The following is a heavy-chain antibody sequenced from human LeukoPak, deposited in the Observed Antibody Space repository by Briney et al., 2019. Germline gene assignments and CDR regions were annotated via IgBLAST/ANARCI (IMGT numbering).Heavy chain of an antibody. J-gene: IGHJ2*01. D-gene: IGHD5-12*01. CDR3: ARVRKYSGYYSWYFDL. CDR1: GFTFSSYS. CDR2: IYSGGST. V-gene: IGHV3-66*01. Sequence: GGSLRLSCAASGFTFSSYSMNWVRQAPGKGLEWVSLIYSGGSTYYADSVKGRFTISRDNSKNTLYLQMNSLRAGDAAVYYCARVRKYSGYYSWYFDLWGRGTLVTVSS.